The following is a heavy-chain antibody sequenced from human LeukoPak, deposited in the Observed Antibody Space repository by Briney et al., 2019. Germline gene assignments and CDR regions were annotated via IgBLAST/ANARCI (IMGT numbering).Heavy chain of an antibody. CDR2: SRNKANSYTT. CDR1: GFTFSDYY. J-gene: IGHJ3*02. D-gene: IGHD3-3*01. V-gene: IGHV3-72*01. CDR3: ASLYYDFWSGYSGGFDI. Sequence: GGSLRLSCAVSGFTFSDYYMDWVRQAPGKGLEWVGRSRNKANSYTTEYAASVKGRFTISRDDSLDILNPQMNNLKTEDTAVYYCASLYYDFWSGYSGGFDIWGQGTTVTVSS.